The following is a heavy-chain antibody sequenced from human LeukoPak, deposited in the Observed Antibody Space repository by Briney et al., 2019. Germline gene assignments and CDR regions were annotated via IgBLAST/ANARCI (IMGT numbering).Heavy chain of an antibody. D-gene: IGHD6-6*01. CDR1: GFTFSSYA. CDR2: ISYDGSNK. V-gene: IGHV3-30*04. J-gene: IGHJ5*02. Sequence: GGSLRLSCAASGFTFSSYAMHWVRQAPGKGLEWVAVISYDGSNKYYADSVKGRFTISRDNSKNTLYLQMNSLRAEDTAVYYCARPKKAYSSSGFDPWGQGTLVTVSS. CDR3: ARPKKAYSSSGFDP.